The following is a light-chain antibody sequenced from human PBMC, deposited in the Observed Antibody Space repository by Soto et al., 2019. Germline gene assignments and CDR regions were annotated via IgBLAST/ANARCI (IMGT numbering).Light chain of an antibody. V-gene: IGKV3-20*01. CDR1: QSVSSTY. CDR2: SAS. Sequence: EIVLTQTPGTRSLSPGERATLSCRASQSVSSTYLAWYQQKPGQAPRLLIYSASRRATGSPDRFSGSGYETDFSLTISRLEPEDFGVYYCQQHGGSPPRYTFGQGTNLQIK. CDR3: QQHGGSPPRYT. J-gene: IGKJ2*01.